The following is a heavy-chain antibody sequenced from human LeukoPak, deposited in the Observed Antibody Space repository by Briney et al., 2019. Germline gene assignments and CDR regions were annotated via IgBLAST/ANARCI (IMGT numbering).Heavy chain of an antibody. CDR3: ARDGKRGYSSQYYMDV. CDR2: INQDGSEK. Sequence: GGSLRLSCTASGFSLSNSWMSWVRQAPGTGLEWVANINQDGSEKHYVDSVKGRFTISRDNSKNTLYLQMNSLRAEDTAVYYCARDGKRGYSSQYYMDVWGKGTTVTVSS. D-gene: IGHD5-18*01. J-gene: IGHJ6*03. V-gene: IGHV3-7*01. CDR1: GFSLSNSW.